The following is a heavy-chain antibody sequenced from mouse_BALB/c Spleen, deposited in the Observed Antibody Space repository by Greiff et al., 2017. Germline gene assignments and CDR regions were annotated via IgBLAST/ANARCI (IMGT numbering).Heavy chain of an antibody. Sequence: VQLKESGPDLVKPSQSLSLTCTVTGYSITSGYSWYWIRQFPGNKLEWMGYIHYSGGTKYNPSLKSRIPITRDTSKNQFFLQLNSVTTEDTATYYCAGSLDYDEAMDYWGQGTSVTVSS. CDR2: IHYSGGT. J-gene: IGHJ4*01. CDR1: GYSITSGYS. V-gene: IGHV3-1*02. D-gene: IGHD2-4*01. CDR3: AGSLDYDEAMDY.